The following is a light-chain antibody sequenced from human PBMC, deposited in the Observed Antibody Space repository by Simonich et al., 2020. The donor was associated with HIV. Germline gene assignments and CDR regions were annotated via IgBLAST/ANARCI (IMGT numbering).Light chain of an antibody. Sequence: EIVMTQSPATLSVSPGERTTLFCRASHSVRSQLAWYQQKPGQAPRLLIYDASNRATGIPARFSGSGSGTDFTLTISSLQPDDFAPYYCQQYNSYWTFGQGTKVEIK. CDR2: DAS. J-gene: IGKJ1*01. CDR3: QQYNSYWT. CDR1: HSVRSQ. V-gene: IGKV3D-15*01.